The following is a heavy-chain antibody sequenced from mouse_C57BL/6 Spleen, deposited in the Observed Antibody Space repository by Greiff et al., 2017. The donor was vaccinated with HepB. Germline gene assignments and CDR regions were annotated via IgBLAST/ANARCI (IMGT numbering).Heavy chain of an antibody. D-gene: IGHD4-1*01. CDR3: ARDRGTYFDY. J-gene: IGHJ2*01. CDR1: GFTFSDYY. CDR2: INYDGSST. V-gene: IGHV5-16*01. Sequence: EVQVVESEGGLVQPGSSMKLSCTASGFTFSDYYMAWVRQVPEKGLEWVANINYDGSSTYYLDSLKSRFIISRDNAKNILYLQMSNLKSEDTATYYCARDRGTYFDYWGQGTTLTVSS.